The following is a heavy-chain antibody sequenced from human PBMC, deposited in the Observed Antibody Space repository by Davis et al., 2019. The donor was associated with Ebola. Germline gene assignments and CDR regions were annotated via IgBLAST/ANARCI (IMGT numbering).Heavy chain of an antibody. D-gene: IGHD2-2*02. Sequence: ASVKVSCKASGYTFTSYYMHWVRQAPGQGLEWMGWMNPDSGNTGYAQKFQGRVTMTRTTSIGTAFMELSSLTSEDTAIYYCVRGDRQCSSSSCYNYWGQGTLVTVSS. CDR2: MNPDSGNT. CDR1: GYTFTSYY. J-gene: IGHJ4*02. CDR3: VRGDRQCSSSSCYNY. V-gene: IGHV1-8*02.